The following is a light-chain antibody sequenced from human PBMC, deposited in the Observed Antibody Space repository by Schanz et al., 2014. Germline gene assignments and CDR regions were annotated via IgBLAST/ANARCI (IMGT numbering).Light chain of an antibody. Sequence: EVVMTQSPATLSVSPGERVTLSCRASQSIGTNLAWYQQKLGQAPRLLVYGASTRATGLPARFSGGGSGTQFTLTITSLQSEDVATYYCQKYNGAPPWTFGQGTKVEIK. V-gene: IGKV3-15*01. J-gene: IGKJ1*01. CDR2: GAS. CDR3: QKYNGAPPWT. CDR1: QSIGTN.